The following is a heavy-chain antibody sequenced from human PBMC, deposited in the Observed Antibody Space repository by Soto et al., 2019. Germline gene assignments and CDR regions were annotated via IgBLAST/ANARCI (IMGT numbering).Heavy chain of an antibody. D-gene: IGHD6-13*01. V-gene: IGHV3-23*01. CDR1: EGKFRNLA. CDR2: ITDSGGSI. Sequence: SLRLPYAAVEGKFRNLAMHWVLQNTGKGLNSVSPITDSGGSISYIDSVTGRFTISRDSSQNTLYLQMNSLRVEDTAIYFCVKGGASYTSSCYAHWARGILVTVSS. CDR3: VKGGASYTSSCYAH. J-gene: IGHJ2*01.